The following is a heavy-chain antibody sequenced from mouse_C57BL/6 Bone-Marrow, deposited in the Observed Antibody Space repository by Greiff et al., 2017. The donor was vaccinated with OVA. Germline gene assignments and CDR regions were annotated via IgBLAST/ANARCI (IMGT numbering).Heavy chain of an antibody. Sequence: EVQRVESGGDLVKPGGSLKHSCAASGFTFSSYGMSWVRQTPDKRLEWVATISSGGSYTYYPDSVKGRFTISRDNAKNTLYLQMSSLKSEDTAMYYCARSYAMDYWGQGTSVTVSS. CDR2: ISSGGSYT. J-gene: IGHJ4*01. V-gene: IGHV5-6*01. CDR1: GFTFSSYG. CDR3: ARSYAMDY.